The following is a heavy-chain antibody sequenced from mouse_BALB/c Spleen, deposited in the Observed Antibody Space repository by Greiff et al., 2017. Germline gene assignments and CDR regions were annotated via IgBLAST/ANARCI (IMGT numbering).Heavy chain of an antibody. D-gene: IGHD2-10*02. CDR3: ASYGKDAMDY. CDR1: GFNIKDTY. V-gene: IGHV14-3*02. CDR2: IDPANGNT. Sequence: VQLQQSGAELVKPGASVKLSCTASGFNIKDTYMHWVKQRPEQGLEWIGRIDPANGNTKYDPKFQGKATITADTSSNTAYLQLSSLKSEDTAVYYCASYGKDAMDYWGQGTSVTVSS. J-gene: IGHJ4*01.